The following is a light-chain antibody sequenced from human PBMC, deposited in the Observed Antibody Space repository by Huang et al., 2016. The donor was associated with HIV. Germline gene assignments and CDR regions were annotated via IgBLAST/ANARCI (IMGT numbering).Light chain of an antibody. J-gene: IGKJ1*01. Sequence: ENLMTQSPSTLSVSPGESATLSCRASQSVFKNLAWYQQKPGQAPKLLIYGSSNRAAGIPARFSGSGYGTDFTLTISSLQSEDFAVYYCQQYNTSPRTFGQGTKVEV. CDR1: QSVFKN. CDR3: QQYNTSPRT. CDR2: GSS. V-gene: IGKV3-15*01.